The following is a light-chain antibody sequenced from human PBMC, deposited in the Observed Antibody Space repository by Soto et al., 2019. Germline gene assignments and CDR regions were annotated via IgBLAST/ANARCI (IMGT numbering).Light chain of an antibody. CDR1: QDSNNY. CDR2: AAS. J-gene: IGKJ3*01. Sequence: DIQMTQSPSSLSASVGDRVTITCRARQDSNNYLAGHQQKPCQVPQIIIYAASTLQSTAQFIPPSRFSASGSGTDFTLTIRGLQHEDVATYYCQNYHSAPFTSGPGTTVDI. V-gene: IGKV1-27*01. CDR3: QNYHSAPFT.